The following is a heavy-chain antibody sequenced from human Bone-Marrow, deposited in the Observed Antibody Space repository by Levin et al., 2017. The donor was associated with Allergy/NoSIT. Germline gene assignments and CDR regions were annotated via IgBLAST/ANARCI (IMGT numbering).Heavy chain of an antibody. D-gene: IGHD3-10*01. J-gene: IGHJ6*02. CDR3: ASDVEVRGVTIRTYYYYGLDV. V-gene: IGHV3-7*01. CDR2: INQDGSDK. Sequence: GGSLRLSCVASGFTFSNYWMSWVRQAPGKGLEWVANINQDGSDKNYVDSVKGRLTISRDNAKNSLSLQMNNLRAEDQAVYLCASDVEVRGVTIRTYYYYGLDVWGQGTTVTVSS. CDR1: GFTFSNYW.